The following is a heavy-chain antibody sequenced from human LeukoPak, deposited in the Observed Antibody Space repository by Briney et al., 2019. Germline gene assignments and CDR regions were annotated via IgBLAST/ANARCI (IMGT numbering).Heavy chain of an antibody. CDR1: GGSISSYY. D-gene: IGHD5-18*01. Sequence: SETLSLTCTVSGGSISSYYWSWIRQPPGKGLEWIGYIYYSGSTNYNPSLKSRVTIPVDTSKNQFSLKLSSVTAADTAVYYCARSQYSYGVDYWGQGTLVTVSS. CDR3: ARSQYSYGVDY. J-gene: IGHJ4*02. V-gene: IGHV4-59*08. CDR2: IYYSGST.